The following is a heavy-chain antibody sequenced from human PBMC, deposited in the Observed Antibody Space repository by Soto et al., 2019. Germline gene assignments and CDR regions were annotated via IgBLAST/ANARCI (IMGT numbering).Heavy chain of an antibody. CDR3: AGGIWNDNAY. V-gene: IGHV3-74*01. CDR1: GFTFSGNW. J-gene: IGHJ4*02. Sequence: GGSLRLSCAASGFTFSGNWMHWVRQAPGRGLLWVSRINPDGSNTDYADSVKGRFTISRDNAKNTLYLQMNSLRAEDTAVYYCAGGIWNDNAYWGQGTLVTVSS. CDR2: INPDGSNT. D-gene: IGHD1-1*01.